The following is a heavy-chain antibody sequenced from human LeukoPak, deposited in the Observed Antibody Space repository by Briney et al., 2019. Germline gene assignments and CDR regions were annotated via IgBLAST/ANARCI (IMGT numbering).Heavy chain of an antibody. V-gene: IGHV4-4*02. CDR2: IFHSGST. D-gene: IGHD1-26*01. J-gene: IGHJ4*02. CDR1: GGSVSNNNW. Sequence: PSGTLSLTCAVSGGSVSNNNWWTWVHQPPGKGLEWVGEIFHSGSTNYNPSLKSRVTISVDKSKNQFSLRLSSVTAADTAVYYCARAVGASEEKKIWGQGILVTVSS. CDR3: ARAVGASEEKKI.